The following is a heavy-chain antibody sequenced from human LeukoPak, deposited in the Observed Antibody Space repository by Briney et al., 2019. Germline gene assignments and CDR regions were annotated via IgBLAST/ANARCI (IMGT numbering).Heavy chain of an antibody. CDR1: GFTFSNYN. J-gene: IGHJ5*02. V-gene: IGHV3-21*04. CDR2: ITSSGTYI. Sequence: GGSLRLSCAASGFTFSNYNMNWVRQAPGKAMEWVSSITSSGTYIFYADSVKGRFTISRDNAKNSLYLQMNSLRAEDMALYYCAKGGIAVAGTWFDPWGQGTLVTVSS. CDR3: AKGGIAVAGTWFDP. D-gene: IGHD6-19*01.